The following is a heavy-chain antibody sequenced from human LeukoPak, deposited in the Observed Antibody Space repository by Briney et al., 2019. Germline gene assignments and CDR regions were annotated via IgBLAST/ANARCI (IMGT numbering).Heavy chain of an antibody. Sequence: GGSLRLSCAASGFTFSSYGMHWVRQAPGKGLEWVAFIRYDGSNKYYADSVKGRFTISRDNSKNTLYLQMNSLRAEDTAVYYCARGLVVVAASFDYYYYGMDVWGQGTTVTVSS. V-gene: IGHV3-30*02. CDR1: GFTFSSYG. CDR2: IRYDGSNK. D-gene: IGHD2-15*01. J-gene: IGHJ6*02. CDR3: ARGLVVVAASFDYYYYGMDV.